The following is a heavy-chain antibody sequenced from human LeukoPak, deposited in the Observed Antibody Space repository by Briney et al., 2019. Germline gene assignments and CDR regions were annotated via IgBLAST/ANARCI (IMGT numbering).Heavy chain of an antibody. CDR3: ARGLDYGDYGGFDP. CDR1: GGSISSYY. V-gene: IGHV4-4*07. J-gene: IGHJ5*02. D-gene: IGHD4-17*01. Sequence: SETLSLTCTVSGGSISSYYWSWIRQPAGGGLEWIGRIYTSGSTNYNPSLKSRVTMSVDTSKNQFSLKLSSVTAADTAVYYCARGLDYGDYGGFDPWGQGTLITVSS. CDR2: IYTSGST.